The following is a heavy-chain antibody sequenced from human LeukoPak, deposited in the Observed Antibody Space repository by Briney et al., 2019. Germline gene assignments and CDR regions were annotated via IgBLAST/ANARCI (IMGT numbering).Heavy chain of an antibody. J-gene: IGHJ4*01. V-gene: IGHV1-46*01. D-gene: IGHD5-18*01. CDR2: IHPSGSST. CDR3: ARMDMDPAMVTNDLDH. CDR1: GYTFTNNY. Sequence: GASVKISCKASGYTFTNNYMHWVRQAPGQGLEWMGVIHPSGSSTNYAQKFQGRVTMTKDTSASTVYIELSSLRSDDTAVYYCARMDMDPAMVTNDLDHWGQGTLVTVSS.